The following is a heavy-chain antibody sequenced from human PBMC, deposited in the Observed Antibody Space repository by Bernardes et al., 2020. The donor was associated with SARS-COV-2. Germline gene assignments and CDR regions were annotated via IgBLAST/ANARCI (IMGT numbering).Heavy chain of an antibody. CDR1: EFSFSSYW. CDR3: TRVLDGRAGAFDI. V-gene: IGHV3-74*01. J-gene: IGHJ3*02. CDR2: INGDGRTT. Sequence: GGSLRLSCVGSEFSFSSYWMHWVRQAPGTGPVWVSRINGDGRTTNYADSVKCRFTTSRDNAKNTLYLHMNSLRAEDTAVYYCTRVLDGRAGAFDIWGQGTMVTVS. D-gene: IGHD2-15*01.